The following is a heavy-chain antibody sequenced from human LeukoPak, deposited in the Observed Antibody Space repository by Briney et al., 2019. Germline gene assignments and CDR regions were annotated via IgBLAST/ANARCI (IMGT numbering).Heavy chain of an antibody. CDR2: INPKNGGT. J-gene: IGHJ5*02. CDR3: ARGGSGSYSGWFDP. CDR1: GFTFTAYY. D-gene: IGHD3-10*01. Sequence: ASVKVSCKASGFTFTAYYIHWVRQAPGQGLEWMGWINPKNGGTTYAQNFRGRVTMTRDTSISTAYMEISSLRSDDTAVYYCARGGSGSYSGWFDPWGQGTLVTVSS. V-gene: IGHV1-2*02.